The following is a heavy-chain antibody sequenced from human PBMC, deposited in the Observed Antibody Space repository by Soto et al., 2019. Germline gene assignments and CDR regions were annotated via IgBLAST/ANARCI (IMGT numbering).Heavy chain of an antibody. CDR1: GFTFRTYG. D-gene: IGHD6-6*01. Sequence: QVQLVESGGGVVQPGRSLRLSCADSGFTFRTYGMHWVRQAPGKGLEWLAVISNTGINKYYADSVKGRFTISRDNSRDTLFLQMNSLRGEDTAIYYCEKVIRADSTSSNFYYYSGLDVWGQGTTVTVSS. CDR2: ISNTGINK. J-gene: IGHJ6*02. V-gene: IGHV3-30*18. CDR3: EKVIRADSTSSNFYYYSGLDV.